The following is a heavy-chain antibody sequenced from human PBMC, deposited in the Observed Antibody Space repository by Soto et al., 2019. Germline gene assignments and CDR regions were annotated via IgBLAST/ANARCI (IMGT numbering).Heavy chain of an antibody. CDR1: GFTFSKYA. CDR3: AKGASTVYYYYYLDV. CDR2: IGGSGSGP. Sequence: EVQLLESGGGLVQPGGSLRLSCAASGFTFSKYAMNWVRQAPGKGLECVSAIGGSGSGPYYADCEKGRFTFSRDNSKNTLFLEVNSLRAEDTAVYYCAKGASTVYYYYYLDVWGKGTTVTVSS. V-gene: IGHV3-23*01. D-gene: IGHD2-2*01. J-gene: IGHJ6*03.